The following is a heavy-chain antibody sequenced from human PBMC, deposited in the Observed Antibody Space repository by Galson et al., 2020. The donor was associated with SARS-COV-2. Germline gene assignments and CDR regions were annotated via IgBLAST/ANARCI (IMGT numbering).Heavy chain of an antibody. D-gene: IGHD3-3*01. V-gene: IGHV4-59*01. CDR1: GSSMTSYY. J-gene: IGHJ6*02. CDR2: IFYSGSRGST. Sequence: SQTLSLTCTVSGSSMTSYYWSWLRQPPGKGLEWIGYIFYSGSRGSTHYSPSLESRLIISVDTSKNQFSLKLSSVTAADTAIYYCVRGITPHDFWNGHQVLLGMDVWGQGTTVTVSS. CDR3: VRGITPHDFWNGHQVLLGMDV.